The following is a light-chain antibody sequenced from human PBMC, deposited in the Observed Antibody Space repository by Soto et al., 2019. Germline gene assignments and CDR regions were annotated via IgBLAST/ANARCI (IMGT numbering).Light chain of an antibody. CDR1: QGVTTN. Sequence: EIVMTHSPDTLSVSPGERAPLTCRAGQGVTTNFAWYQQKSGQSPRLLIYGTSTRATGIPDRFSGSGSGTDFTLTISRLEPEDFAVYYCLQYGSSGTFGQGTKVDIK. CDR3: LQYGSSGT. J-gene: IGKJ1*01. CDR2: GTS. V-gene: IGKV3-20*01.